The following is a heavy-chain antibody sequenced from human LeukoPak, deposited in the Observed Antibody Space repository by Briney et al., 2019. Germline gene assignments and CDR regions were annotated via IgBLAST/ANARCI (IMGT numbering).Heavy chain of an antibody. D-gene: IGHD1-26*01. CDR3: ASGNSGSHYVEYYYGMDV. V-gene: IGHV3-23*01. CDR2: IASSGRNT. Sequence: GGSLRLSCAASGFNFNDAAMTWVHQAPGKGLEWVSLIASSGRNTYYTDSVRGRFTISRDNSKKTLSLQMNSLRAEDTAVYYCASGNSGSHYVEYYYGMDVWGQGTTVTVSS. J-gene: IGHJ6*02. CDR1: GFNFNDAA.